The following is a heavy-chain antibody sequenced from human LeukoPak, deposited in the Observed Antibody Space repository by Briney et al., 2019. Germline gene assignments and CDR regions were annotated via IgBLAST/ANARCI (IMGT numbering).Heavy chain of an antibody. Sequence: PSETLSLTCTVSGDSTSNFYWNWIRQSPGKGLEWIGNIHYSGSSVYNPSLKSRVTISIDTSRRQFFPKLNSVTAADTAVYFCALAPNSNWFDFWGPGTLVTVSS. CDR3: ALAPNSNWFDF. V-gene: IGHV4-59*03. D-gene: IGHD2-8*01. CDR2: IHYSGSS. J-gene: IGHJ5*01. CDR1: GDSTSNFY.